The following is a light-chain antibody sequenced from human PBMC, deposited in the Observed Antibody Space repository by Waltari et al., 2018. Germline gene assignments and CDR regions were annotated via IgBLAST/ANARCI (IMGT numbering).Light chain of an antibody. CDR3: QQYNSYSLLT. J-gene: IGKJ4*01. CDR2: EAS. Sequence: DIRMTQSRSTLSASAGDRVIIYCRARQSISKWLAWYQQKPGKAPKLLIYEASTLQSGVPSRFSGTGSGTDFTLTISSLQPDDFATYYCQQYNSYSLLTFGGGTKVEIK. CDR1: QSISKW. V-gene: IGKV1-5*03.